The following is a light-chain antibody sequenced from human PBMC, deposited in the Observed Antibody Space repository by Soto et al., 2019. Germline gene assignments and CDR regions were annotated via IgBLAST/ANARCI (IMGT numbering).Light chain of an antibody. CDR1: QSISSW. Sequence: DIQMTQSPSTLSASVGDRVTITCRASQSISSWLAWYQQKPGKAPKLLIYDASSLESGVPSRFSGSGSGTEFTLTISSLQPDDFATYYCKQYNIYFYTFGKGTKLEI. J-gene: IGKJ2*01. CDR2: DAS. V-gene: IGKV1-5*01. CDR3: KQYNIYFYT.